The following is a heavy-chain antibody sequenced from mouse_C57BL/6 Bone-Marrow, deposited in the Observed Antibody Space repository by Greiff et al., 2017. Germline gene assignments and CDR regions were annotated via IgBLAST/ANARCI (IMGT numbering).Heavy chain of an antibody. J-gene: IGHJ2*01. Sequence: EVQLQESGAELVRPGASVKLSCTASGFNIKDDYMHWVKQRPEQGLEWIGWIDPENGDTEYASKFQGKATITADTSSNTAYLQLSSLTSEDTAVYYCTTPIYYDYDIDYWGQGTTLTVSS. CDR1: GFNIKDDY. CDR2: IDPENGDT. V-gene: IGHV14-4*01. D-gene: IGHD2-4*01. CDR3: TTPIYYDYDIDY.